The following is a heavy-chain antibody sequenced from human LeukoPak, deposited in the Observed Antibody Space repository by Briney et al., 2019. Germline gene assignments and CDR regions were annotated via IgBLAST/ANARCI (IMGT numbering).Heavy chain of an antibody. J-gene: IGHJ6*03. Sequence: PGGSLRLSCAASGFTFSSYEMNWVRQAPGKGLEWVSYISSSGSTVYYADSVKGRFTISRDNAENSLYLQMNSLRAEDTAVYYCARDSTVTGYYYYYMDVWGKGTTVTVSS. D-gene: IGHD4-17*01. CDR1: GFTFSSYE. CDR2: ISSSGSTV. CDR3: ARDSTVTGYYYYYMDV. V-gene: IGHV3-48*03.